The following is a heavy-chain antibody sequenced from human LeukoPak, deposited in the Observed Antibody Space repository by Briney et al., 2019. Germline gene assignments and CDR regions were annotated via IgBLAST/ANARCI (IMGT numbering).Heavy chain of an antibody. Sequence: SQTLSLTCAISGDSVPSNSAVWNWIRQSPSRGLEWLGRTYYRSKWYNDYAVSVKSRITINPDTSKNQFSLQLNSVTPEDTAVYYCARGSYTSTWFWGQGTLVTVSS. CDR3: ARGSYTSTWF. J-gene: IGHJ4*02. D-gene: IGHD6-13*01. V-gene: IGHV6-1*01. CDR2: TYYRSKWYN. CDR1: GDSVPSNSAV.